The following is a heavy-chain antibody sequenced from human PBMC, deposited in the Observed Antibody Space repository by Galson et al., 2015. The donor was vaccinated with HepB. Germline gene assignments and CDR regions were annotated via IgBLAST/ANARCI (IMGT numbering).Heavy chain of an antibody. Sequence: SVKVSCKASGYTFTSYYMHRVRQAPGQGLEWMGIINPSGGSTSYAQKFQGRVTMTRDTSTSTVYMELSSLRSEDTAVYYCARVGYNWNSLDYWGQGTLVTVSS. D-gene: IGHD1-1*01. CDR1: GYTFTSYY. V-gene: IGHV1-46*01. CDR3: ARVGYNWNSLDY. J-gene: IGHJ4*02. CDR2: INPSGGST.